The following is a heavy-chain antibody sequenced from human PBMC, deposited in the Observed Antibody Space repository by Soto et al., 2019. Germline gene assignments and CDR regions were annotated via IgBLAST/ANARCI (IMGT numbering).Heavy chain of an antibody. CDR1: GGTFSSYA. D-gene: IGHD5-18*01. CDR2: IIPIFGTA. J-gene: IGHJ4*02. CDR3: ARAEYSYGPPDY. V-gene: IGHV1-69*13. Sequence: SVKVSFKASGGTFSSYAISWVRQAPGQGLEWMGGIIPIFGTANYAQKFQGRVTITAXXXXXXAXLXLXSXRSEXTAVYYCARAEYSYGPPDYWGQGTLVTVSS.